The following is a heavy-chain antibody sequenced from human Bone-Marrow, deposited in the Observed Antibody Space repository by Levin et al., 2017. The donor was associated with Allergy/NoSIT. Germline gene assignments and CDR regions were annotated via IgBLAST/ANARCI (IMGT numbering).Heavy chain of an antibody. D-gene: IGHD4-23*01. J-gene: IGHJ4*02. CDR1: GGSINSATYY. CDR2: ISNSGYT. V-gene: IGHV4-31*03. CDR3: ARSLPHTVGTKKGFDF. Sequence: SQTLSLTCTVSGGSINSATYYWSWIRQHPGKGLEWLGYISNSGYTYDNPSLESRVTISVDTSQNQFSLKLSSVTAADTAVYYCARSLPHTVGTKKGFDFWGQGTLVTVSS.